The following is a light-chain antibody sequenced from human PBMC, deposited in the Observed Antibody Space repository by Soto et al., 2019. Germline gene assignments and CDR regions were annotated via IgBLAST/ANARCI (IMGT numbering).Light chain of an antibody. CDR2: EAS. Sequence: QSVLTQPASVSGSPGQSITISCTVTGSDVRTYNLVSWYQQHPGKVPKLIIYEASKRPSGVSNRFSGSQPGNTASLTVSGLQAEDEADYYCCSYAGDKNYVFGSGTKVT. CDR1: GSDVRTYNL. CDR3: CSYAGDKNYV. J-gene: IGLJ1*01. V-gene: IGLV2-23*01.